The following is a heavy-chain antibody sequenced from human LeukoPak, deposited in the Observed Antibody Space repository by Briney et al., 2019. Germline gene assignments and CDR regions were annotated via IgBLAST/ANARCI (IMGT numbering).Heavy chain of an antibody. V-gene: IGHV1-69*13. CDR3: ARDGYDSIGYYHLPFDY. Sequence: SVKVSCKASGGTFSSYAISWVRQAPGQGLEWMGGIIPIFGTANYAQKFQGRVTITADESTSTAYMELSSLRSEDTAVYYCARDGYDSIGYYHLPFDYWGQGTLVTVSS. D-gene: IGHD3-22*01. CDR1: GGTFSSYA. J-gene: IGHJ4*02. CDR2: IIPIFGTA.